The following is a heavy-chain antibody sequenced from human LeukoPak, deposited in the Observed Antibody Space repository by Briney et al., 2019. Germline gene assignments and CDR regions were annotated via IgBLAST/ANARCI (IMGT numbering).Heavy chain of an antibody. V-gene: IGHV3-21*01. CDR3: AISYYDTSGPFDY. D-gene: IGHD3-22*01. Sequence: GGSLRLSCAASGFTFSNYNMNWVRQAPGKGLEWVSSISRSRTYIYYAGSVKGRFTISRDNAKNSLYLQMNSLRAEDTAVYYCAISYYDTSGPFDYWGQGTLVTVSS. CDR1: GFTFSNYN. CDR2: ISRSRTYI. J-gene: IGHJ4*02.